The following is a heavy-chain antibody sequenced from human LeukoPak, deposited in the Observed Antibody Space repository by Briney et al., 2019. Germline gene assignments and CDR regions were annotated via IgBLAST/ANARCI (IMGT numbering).Heavy chain of an antibody. CDR2: IWHDGSSK. J-gene: IGHJ4*02. CDR1: GFIFSHYG. CDR3: GKDAQRGFDYSNSLEY. Sequence: GRSLRLSCAASGFIFSHYGMHWVRQAPGKGLEWVAVIWHDGSSKYYADSVKGRFTISRDNSENTVYLQMNSLRAEDTAVYYCGKDAQRGFDYSNSLEYWGQGDLVTVSS. D-gene: IGHD4-11*01. V-gene: IGHV3-33*06.